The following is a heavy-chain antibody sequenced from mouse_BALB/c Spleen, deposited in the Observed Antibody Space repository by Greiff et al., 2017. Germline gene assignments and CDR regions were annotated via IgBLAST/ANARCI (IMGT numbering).Heavy chain of an antibody. CDR2: ISYSGST. CDR1: GDSITSGY. CDR3: AREGHYDYDEAY. Sequence: EVKLVESGPSLVKPSQTLSLTCSVTGDSITSGYWNWIRKFPGNKLEYMGYISYSGSTYYNPSLKSRISITRDTSKNQYYLQLNSVTTEDTATYYCAREGHYDYDEAYWGQGTLVTVSA. D-gene: IGHD2-4*01. J-gene: IGHJ3*01. V-gene: IGHV3-8*02.